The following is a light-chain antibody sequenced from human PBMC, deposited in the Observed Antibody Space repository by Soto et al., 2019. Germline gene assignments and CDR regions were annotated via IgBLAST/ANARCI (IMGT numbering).Light chain of an antibody. CDR2: DVS. CDR1: SSDMGGYEY. Sequence: QSALTQPASVSGSPGQSITISCTGTSSDMGGYEYVSWYQQQPGKAPKRIIYDVSDRPSGVSNRFSGSKSGNTASLAISGLQAEDEADYYCNSYTSSNPLGVFGTGTKLTVL. V-gene: IGLV2-14*03. CDR3: NSYTSSNPLGV. J-gene: IGLJ1*01.